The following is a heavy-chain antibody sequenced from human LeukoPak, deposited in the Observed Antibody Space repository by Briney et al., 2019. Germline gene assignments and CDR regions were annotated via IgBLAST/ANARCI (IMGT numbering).Heavy chain of an antibody. CDR1: GGSFSGYY. CDR2: INHSGST. D-gene: IGHD2-15*01. J-gene: IGHJ4*02. CDR3: ARGGDRPLYCSGGSCYDSGDPTAFDY. V-gene: IGHV4-34*01. Sequence: SETLSLTCAVYGGSFSGYYWSWIRQPPGKGLEWIGEINHSGSTNYNPSLKSRVTISVDTSKNQFSLKPSSVTAADTAVYYCARGGDRPLYCSGGSCYDSGDPTAFDYWGQGTLVTVSS.